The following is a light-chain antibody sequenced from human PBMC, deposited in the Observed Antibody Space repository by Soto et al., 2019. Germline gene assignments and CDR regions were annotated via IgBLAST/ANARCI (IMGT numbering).Light chain of an antibody. CDR3: QQRDNWPIT. CDR1: QTIRGL. J-gene: IGKJ5*01. CDR2: DTS. Sequence: IVLTQSPATLSLSPGERATLSCRTSQTIRGLLNWYQQRPGQAPRLLIYDTSNRATDIPARFSGSGSGTDFILTISSLDPEDFGVYFCQQRDNWPITFGQGTRLDIK. V-gene: IGKV3-11*01.